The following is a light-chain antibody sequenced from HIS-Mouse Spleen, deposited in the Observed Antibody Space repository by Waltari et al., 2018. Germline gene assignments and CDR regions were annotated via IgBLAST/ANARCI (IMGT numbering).Light chain of an antibody. CDR3: CSYAGSSTWV. V-gene: IGLV2-23*01. J-gene: IGLJ3*02. CDR1: SSHVASYYL. Sequence: QSALTQPASVSGSPGQSITISFTGTSSHVASYYLVSWYQQHPGKAPKLMIYEGSKRPSGVSNRFSGSKSGNTASLTISGLQAEDEADYYCCSYAGSSTWVFGGGTKLTVL. CDR2: EGS.